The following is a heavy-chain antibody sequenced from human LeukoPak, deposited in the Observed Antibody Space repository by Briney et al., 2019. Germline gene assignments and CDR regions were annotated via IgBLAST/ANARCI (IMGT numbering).Heavy chain of an antibody. CDR3: ARVDSSGYFYFGY. CDR2: IYSGDST. J-gene: IGHJ4*01. Sequence: PGGSLRLSCAAPGFSVSSNYMSWARQAPGKGLEWVSIIYSGDSTYYADSVKGRFTISRDNSKNTLFLQMNSLRAEDTAVYHCARVDSSGYFYFGYWGQGTLVTVAS. CDR1: GFSVSSNY. V-gene: IGHV3-53*01. D-gene: IGHD3-22*01.